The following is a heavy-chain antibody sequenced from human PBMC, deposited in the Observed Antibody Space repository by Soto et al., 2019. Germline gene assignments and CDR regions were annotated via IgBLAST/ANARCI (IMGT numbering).Heavy chain of an antibody. CDR3: ARTNSLGYWAALY. D-gene: IGHD3-22*01. CDR1: GDSVSSGSYF. CDR2: VQYSGSA. Sequence: QVQLQESGPGLVKPSETLSLTCTVSGDSVSSGSYFWSWIRQPPGKGLEWIGNVQYSGSADYNPSLKSRVTMSVDKSKHQFSLRLSSDTAADMAVYYCARTNSLGYWAALYWGQGTLVTVSS. J-gene: IGHJ4*02. V-gene: IGHV4-61*01.